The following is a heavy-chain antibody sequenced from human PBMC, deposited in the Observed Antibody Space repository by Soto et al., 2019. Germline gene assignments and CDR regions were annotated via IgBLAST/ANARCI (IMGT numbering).Heavy chain of an antibody. V-gene: IGHV3-9*01. J-gene: IGHJ6*02. CDR1: GFTFDDYA. CDR3: AKSGYYYYGMDV. D-gene: IGHD6-25*01. CDR2: ISWNSGSI. Sequence: GGSLRLYCAASGFTFDDYAMHWVRQAPGKGLEWVSGISWNSGSIGYADSVKGRFTISRDNAKNSLYLQMNSLRAEDTALYYCAKSGYYYYGMDVWGQGTTVTVSS.